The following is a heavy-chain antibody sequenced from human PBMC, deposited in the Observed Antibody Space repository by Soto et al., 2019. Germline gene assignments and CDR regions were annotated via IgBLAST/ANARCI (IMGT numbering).Heavy chain of an antibody. J-gene: IGHJ4*02. V-gene: IGHV3-30*18. CDR1: GFTFSSYG. CDR2: ISYDGSNK. D-gene: IGHD1-26*01. CDR3: AKGAYIGIYLDY. Sequence: QVQLVESGGGVVQPGRSLRLSCAASGFTFSSYGMHWVRQAPCKGLEWVAVISYDGSNKYYADSVKGRFTISRDNSKNTLYLQMNSLRAEDTAVYYCAKGAYIGIYLDYWGQGTLVTVSS.